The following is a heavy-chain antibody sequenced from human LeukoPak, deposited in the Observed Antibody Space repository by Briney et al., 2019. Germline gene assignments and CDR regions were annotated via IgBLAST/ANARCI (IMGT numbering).Heavy chain of an antibody. CDR3: ARVLIRRSGIAVAGNNWFDP. CDR2: IYTSGST. V-gene: IGHV4-59*10. Sequence: SETLSLTCAVSGGSLSPHYWSWIRRPLGKGLEWIGRIYTSGSTNYNPSLKSRVTMSVDTSKNQFSLKLSSVTAADTAVYYCARVLIRRSGIAVAGNNWFDPWGQGTLVTVSS. CDR1: GGSLSPHY. J-gene: IGHJ5*02. D-gene: IGHD6-19*01.